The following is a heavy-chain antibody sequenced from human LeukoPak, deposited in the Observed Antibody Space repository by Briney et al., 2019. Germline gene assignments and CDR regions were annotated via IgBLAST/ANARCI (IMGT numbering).Heavy chain of an antibody. D-gene: IGHD4-17*01. CDR1: GFTFSSYS. J-gene: IGHJ4*02. CDR2: ISYDGSNK. Sequence: GGSLRLSCAASGFTFSSYSMNWVRQPPGKGLEWVAVISYDGSNKYYADSVKGRFTISRDNSKNTLYLQMNSLRAEDTAVYYCARGSKSYGDYIRSRIHYFDYWGQGTLVTVSS. V-gene: IGHV3-30*03. CDR3: ARGSKSYGDYIRSRIHYFDY.